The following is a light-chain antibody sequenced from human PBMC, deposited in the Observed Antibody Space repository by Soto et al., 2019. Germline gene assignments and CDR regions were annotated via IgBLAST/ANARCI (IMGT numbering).Light chain of an antibody. CDR3: QSYDRNSVV. CDR1: SGSIASNH. J-gene: IGLJ2*01. CDR2: KND. V-gene: IGLV6-57*04. Sequence: NFMLTQPHSVSEAPGKTVTISCTRSSGSIASNHVQWYQQRPGSAPTTVIYKNDQRPSGVPDRFSGSIDSSSNSASLTISGLKTEDEADFYCQSYDRNSVVFGGGTKLTVL.